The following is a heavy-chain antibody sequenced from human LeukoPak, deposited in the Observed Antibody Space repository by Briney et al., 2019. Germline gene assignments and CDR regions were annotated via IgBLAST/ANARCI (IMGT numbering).Heavy chain of an antibody. CDR3: ARDVVTGVGFYYYYYMDV. CDR1: GGSISSSSYY. Sequence: SETLSLTCTASGGSISSSSYYWGWIRQPPGKGLEWIGSIYYSGSTYYNPSLKSRVTISVDTSKNQFSLKLSSVTAADTAVYYCARDVVTGVGFYYYYYMDVWGKGTTVTVSS. V-gene: IGHV4-39*07. J-gene: IGHJ6*03. CDR2: IYYSGST. D-gene: IGHD2-2*01.